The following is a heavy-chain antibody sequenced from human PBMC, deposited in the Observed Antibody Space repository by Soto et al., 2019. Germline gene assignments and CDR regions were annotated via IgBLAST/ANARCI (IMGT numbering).Heavy chain of an antibody. D-gene: IGHD6-19*01. V-gene: IGHV1-69*01. CDR2: IIPIFGKT. CDR1: GFSVRTNY. Sequence: VQLVETGGGLIQPGGSLRLSCAASGFSVRTNYMSWVRQAPGHGLEWMGGIIPIFGKTNYAQKVQGRVTITADESTRTVYLAMSSLKPEDTAVYFCARHPSVAAAGHYWGQGTLVTVS. J-gene: IGHJ4*02. CDR3: ARHPSVAAAGHY.